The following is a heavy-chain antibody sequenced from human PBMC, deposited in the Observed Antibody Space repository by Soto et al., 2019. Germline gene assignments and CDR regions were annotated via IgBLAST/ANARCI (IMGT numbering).Heavy chain of an antibody. V-gene: IGHV4-59*01. CDR1: GGSISSYY. Sequence: PSETLSLTCTVSGGSISSYYWSWIRQPPGKGLEWIGYIYYSGSTNYNPSLKSRVTISVDTSKNQFSLKLSSVTAADTAVYYCERAKAVAGKFSSFDYWGQGTLVTVSS. J-gene: IGHJ4*02. CDR3: ERAKAVAGKFSSFDY. D-gene: IGHD6-19*01. CDR2: IYYSGST.